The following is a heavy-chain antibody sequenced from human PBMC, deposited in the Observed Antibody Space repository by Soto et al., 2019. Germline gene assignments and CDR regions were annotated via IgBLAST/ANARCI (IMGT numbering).Heavy chain of an antibody. J-gene: IGHJ3*02. CDR3: ARGGGVGVAGSAAFDM. Sequence: QLHLVQSGAVVKKPGASVTVSCSASGYPVTAYYMHWVRQAPGRGVGWMGGINPATGAAKDTQTFQGRVTMTRDTSTSTVFMELSGLTSEDTAVFYCARGGGVGVAGSAAFDMWGQGTLVTVSS. D-gene: IGHD3-3*01. V-gene: IGHV1-2*02. CDR2: INPATGAA. CDR1: GYPVTAYY.